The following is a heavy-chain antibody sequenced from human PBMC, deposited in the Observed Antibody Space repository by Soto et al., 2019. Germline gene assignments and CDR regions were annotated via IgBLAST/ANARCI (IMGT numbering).Heavy chain of an antibody. CDR2: ISYDGSNK. Sequence: QVQLVESGGGVVQPGRSLRLSCAASGFTFSSYGMHWVRQAPGKGLEWVAVISYDGSNKYYADSVKGRFTISRDNSKNTLYLQMNSLRAEDTAVYYCAKDRRGYSYGYGDYWGQGTLVTVSS. CDR3: AKDRRGYSYGYGDY. J-gene: IGHJ4*02. D-gene: IGHD5-18*01. CDR1: GFTFSSYG. V-gene: IGHV3-30*18.